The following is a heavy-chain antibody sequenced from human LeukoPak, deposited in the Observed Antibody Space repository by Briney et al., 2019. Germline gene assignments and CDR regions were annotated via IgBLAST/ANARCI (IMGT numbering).Heavy chain of an antibody. CDR3: ARGPSFQGYYMDV. J-gene: IGHJ6*03. CDR1: GGSISSSSYY. V-gene: IGHV4-39*07. Sequence: SETLSLTCTVSGGSISSSSYYWGWIRQPPGKGLEWIGSIYYSGSTYYNPSLKSRVTISVDTSKNQFSLKLSSVTAADTAVYYCARGPSFQGYYMDVWGKWTTVTVSS. CDR2: IYYSGST. D-gene: IGHD3-16*02.